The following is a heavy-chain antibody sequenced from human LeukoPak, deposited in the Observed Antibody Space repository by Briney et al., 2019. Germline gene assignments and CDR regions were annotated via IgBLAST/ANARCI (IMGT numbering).Heavy chain of an antibody. CDR3: ARGPISGDL. V-gene: IGHV3-48*03. CDR2: ISSSATST. D-gene: IGHD3-10*01. J-gene: IGHJ5*02. CDR1: GFSFSSYE. Sequence: PGGSLRLSCSASGFSFSSYEMNWVRQAPGKGLEWVSHISSSATSTYYADSVKGRFTISRDNAKNSLYLQMNSLRAEDTAVYSCARGPISGDLWGQGTLVIVSS.